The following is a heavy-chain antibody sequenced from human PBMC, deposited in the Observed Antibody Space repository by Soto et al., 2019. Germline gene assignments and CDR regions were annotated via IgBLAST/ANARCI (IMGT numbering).Heavy chain of an antibody. J-gene: IGHJ6*02. Sequence: QVQLLESGGGVVQPGRSLRLSCAASAFTFSDFAMHWVRQAPGKGLEWMAVMSSDGTTIYYAGSVKGRFTISRDNFKSTLYLQMNSLRPDDTAVYYCARAGFHFGLDVWSLGTTVTVS. D-gene: IGHD3-9*01. CDR1: AFTFSDFA. V-gene: IGHV3-30-3*01. CDR2: MSSDGTTI. CDR3: ARAGFHFGLDV.